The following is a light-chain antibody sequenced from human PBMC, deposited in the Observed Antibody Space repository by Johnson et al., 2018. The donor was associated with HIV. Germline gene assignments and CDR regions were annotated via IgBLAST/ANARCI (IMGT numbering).Light chain of an antibody. CDR3: GTWDSSLSASYV. CDR1: SSNIGNNY. V-gene: IGLV1-51*02. CDR2: ENN. J-gene: IGLJ1*01. Sequence: QSVLTQPPSVSAAPGQKVTISCSGSSSNIGNNYVSWYQQLPGTAPKLLIYENNKRPSGIPDRFSGSKSGTSATLGITGLQTGDAADYYCGTWDSSLSASYVCGTGTKVTVL.